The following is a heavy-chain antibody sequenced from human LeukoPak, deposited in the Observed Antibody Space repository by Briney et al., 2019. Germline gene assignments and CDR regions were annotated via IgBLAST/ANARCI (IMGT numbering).Heavy chain of an antibody. CDR3: ARGRYSSGWYLGYIFDY. CDR2: ISGSGIST. D-gene: IGHD6-19*01. CDR1: GFTFSNYA. V-gene: IGHV3-23*01. Sequence: GGSLRLSCAASGFTFSNYAMSWVRQTPGKGLEWVSAISGSGISTYYADSVKGRFTISRDNSKNTLYLQMNSLRAEDTAVYYCARGRYSSGWYLGYIFDYWGQGTLVTVSS. J-gene: IGHJ4*02.